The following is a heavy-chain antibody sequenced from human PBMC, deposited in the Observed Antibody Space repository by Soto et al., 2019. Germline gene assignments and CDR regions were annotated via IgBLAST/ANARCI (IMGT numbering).Heavy chain of an antibody. CDR2: INTDGLS. J-gene: IGHJ6*02. Sequence: QVQLEESGPGLVRPSETLSLTCSVSGVSITSYYWSWIRQSAGGGLEWMGRINTDGLSTYSPSFKSRLTMSLDASKTQVSLRLISLTAADSAVYFCARVPVAVAATEDYYGLDVWGQGTTVTVSS. CDR3: ARVPVAVAATEDYYGLDV. D-gene: IGHD2-15*01. V-gene: IGHV4-4*07. CDR1: GVSITSYY.